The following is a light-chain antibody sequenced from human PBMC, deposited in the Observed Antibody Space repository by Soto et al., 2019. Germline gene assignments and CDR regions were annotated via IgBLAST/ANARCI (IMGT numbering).Light chain of an antibody. Sequence: DIQMTQSPSSLSASVGDRVTITCRASQDIREYLAWYQQRPGKIPTLLIYGASTLQPGVPSRFSGSGSGTDFTLTISSLQPEDVATYYCQKYNSAPLTFGGGTKVDIK. CDR3: QKYNSAPLT. CDR2: GAS. CDR1: QDIREY. V-gene: IGKV1-27*01. J-gene: IGKJ4*01.